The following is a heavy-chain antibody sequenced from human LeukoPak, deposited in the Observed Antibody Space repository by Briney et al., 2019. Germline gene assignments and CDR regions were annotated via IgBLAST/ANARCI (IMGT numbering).Heavy chain of an antibody. D-gene: IGHD3-3*01. CDR1: GYTFSTYV. CDR2: ISPYNGNT. CDR3: ARPAMPYYAFWSDSYLDV. V-gene: IGHV1-18*01. Sequence: GASVKVSCKASGYTFSTYVITWVRQAPGQGLEWLGWISPYNGNTNYTQKLQGRITMTTDTSTSTAYMELGSLRSDDTAVYYCARPAMPYYAFWSDSYLDVWGKRTTVTVSS. J-gene: IGHJ6*03.